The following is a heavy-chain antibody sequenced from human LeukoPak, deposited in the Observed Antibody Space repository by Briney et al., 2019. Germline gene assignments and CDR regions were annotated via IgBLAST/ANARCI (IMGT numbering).Heavy chain of an antibody. J-gene: IGHJ4*02. CDR3: AGGPVGDGYKNFDY. CDR1: GFTFSSYW. D-gene: IGHD5-24*01. V-gene: IGHV3-7*01. Sequence: PGGSLRLSCAASGFTFSSYWMSWVRQAPGKGLEWVANIKQDGSEKYYVDSVKGRFTISRDNAKNSLYLQMNSLRAEDTAVYYCAGGPVGDGYKNFDYWGQGTLVTVSS. CDR2: IKQDGSEK.